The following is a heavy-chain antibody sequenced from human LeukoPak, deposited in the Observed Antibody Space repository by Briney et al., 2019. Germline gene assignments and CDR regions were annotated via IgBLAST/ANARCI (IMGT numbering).Heavy chain of an antibody. CDR1: GFTFSDYY. J-gene: IGHJ3*02. V-gene: IGHV3-11*01. Sequence: GGSLRLSCAASGFTFSDYYMSWIRQAPGKGLEWVSYISSSGSTIYYADSVKGRFTISRDNSKNTLYLQMNSLRAEDTAVYYCAKDPVRYFDWLLSHDAFDIWGQGTMVTVSS. CDR3: AKDPVRYFDWLLSHDAFDI. CDR2: ISSSGSTI. D-gene: IGHD3-9*01.